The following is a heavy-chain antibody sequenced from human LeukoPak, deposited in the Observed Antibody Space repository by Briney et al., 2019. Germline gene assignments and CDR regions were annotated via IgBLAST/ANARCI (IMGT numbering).Heavy chain of an antibody. CDR2: FDPEDGET. V-gene: IGHV1-24*01. J-gene: IGHJ4*02. CDR1: GYTLTELS. D-gene: IGHD6-13*01. CDR3: ASYSSSWYREDY. Sequence: ASVRVSCKVSGYTLTELSMHWVRQAPGKGLEWMGGFDPEDGETIYAQKFQGRVTMTEDTSTDTAYMELSSLRSEDTAVYYCASYSSSWYREDYWGQGTLVTVSS.